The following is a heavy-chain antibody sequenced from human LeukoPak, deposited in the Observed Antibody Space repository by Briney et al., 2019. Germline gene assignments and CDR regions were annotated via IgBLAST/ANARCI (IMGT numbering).Heavy chain of an antibody. V-gene: IGHV3-30*03. CDR1: GFTFSSYV. CDR2: ISYDGKDK. CDR3: TRAASDCSSTSCFTRYFQH. D-gene: IGHD2-2*01. J-gene: IGHJ1*01. Sequence: GGSLSLSCAASGFTFSSYVMHWVRQAPGKGLEWVAIISYDGKDKYYADSVKGRFTISRDNSKNTLYLQMNSLRAEDTAVYYCTRAASDCSSTSCFTRYFQHWGQGTLVTVSS.